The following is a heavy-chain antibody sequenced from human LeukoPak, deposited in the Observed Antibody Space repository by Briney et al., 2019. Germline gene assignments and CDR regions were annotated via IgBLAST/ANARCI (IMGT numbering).Heavy chain of an antibody. J-gene: IGHJ4*02. CDR1: GGSISSGGYY. V-gene: IGHV4-31*03. CDR3: ARQDIGSYQFRRVFDY. Sequence: PSETLSLTCIVSGGSISSGGYYWSWIRQHPGKGLEWIGYIYYTGITYYNPSLKSRVTISLDTSKNQFSLKLSSMTAADTAVYFCARQDIGSYQFRRVFDYWGQGTLVTVSS. D-gene: IGHD1-26*01. CDR2: IYYTGIT.